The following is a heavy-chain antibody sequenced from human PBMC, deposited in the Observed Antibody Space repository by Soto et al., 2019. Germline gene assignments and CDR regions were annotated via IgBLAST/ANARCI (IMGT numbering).Heavy chain of an antibody. Sequence: SETLSLTCAVSGGSVSSSYYWSWVRQPPGKGLEWIGEIFHSGRTNYNPSLKSRVTMSVDKSNNLFSLKVTSMAAADTAIYYCARGNQVTTDYFSYYALDVWGQGTTVTVSS. D-gene: IGHD2-21*02. CDR2: IFHSGRT. V-gene: IGHV4-4*02. CDR1: GGSVSSSYY. CDR3: ARGNQVTTDYFSYYALDV. J-gene: IGHJ6*02.